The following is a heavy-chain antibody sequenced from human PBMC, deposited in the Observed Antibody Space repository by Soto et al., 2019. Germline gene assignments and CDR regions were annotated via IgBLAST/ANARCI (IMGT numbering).Heavy chain of an antibody. V-gene: IGHV1-69*01. Sequence: QVQLVQSGAEVKKPGSSVKVSCKASGGTFSSYAISWVRQAPGQGREWMGGIIPIFGTANYAQKFQGRVTITADESTRTASMELSRLGSEDTAVYYCARGVRGLQLKNWFDPWGQGTLVTVSS. CDR1: GGTFSSYA. CDR3: ARGVRGLQLKNWFDP. D-gene: IGHD1-1*01. J-gene: IGHJ5*02. CDR2: IIPIFGTA.